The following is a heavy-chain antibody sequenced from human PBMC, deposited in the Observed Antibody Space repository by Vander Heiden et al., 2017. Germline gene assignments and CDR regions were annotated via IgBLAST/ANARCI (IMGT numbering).Heavy chain of an antibody. J-gene: IGHJ2*01. CDR2: IDPSDSYT. CDR1: GYTFRNYW. Sequence: DVQLVPSGAEVKKPGESLKISCKGSGYTFRNYWINWVHQKPGKGLEWLGRIDPSDSYTNYSPSFQGHVTISVDNSISTAYLQWGSLKASDSGMYFCARLSANYYGTDWHFDLWGRGTLVTVSS. D-gene: IGHD1-26*01. V-gene: IGHV5-10-1*03. CDR3: ARLSANYYGTDWHFDL.